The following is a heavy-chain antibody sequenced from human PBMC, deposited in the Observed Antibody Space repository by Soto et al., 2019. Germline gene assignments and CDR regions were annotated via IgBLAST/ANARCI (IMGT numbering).Heavy chain of an antibody. J-gene: IGHJ2*01. CDR1: GFTFSSYA. CDR3: AKHRGDVRVSTLHLDL. V-gene: IGHV3-23*01. Sequence: GGSLRLSCAASGFTFSSYAMSWVRQAPGKGLEWVSAISGSGGSTYYADSVKGRFTISRDNSKNTLYLQMNSLRAEDTAVYYCAKHRGDVRVSTLHLDLWGRGTLVTVSS. D-gene: IGHD3-3*01. CDR2: ISGSGGST.